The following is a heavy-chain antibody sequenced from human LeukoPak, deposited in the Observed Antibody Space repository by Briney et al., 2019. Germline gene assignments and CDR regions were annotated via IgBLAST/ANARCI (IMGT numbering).Heavy chain of an antibody. D-gene: IGHD4-23*01. Sequence: SETLSLTCTVSGGSISSSSYYWSWIRQSPGKGLEWIGHISHSGSTKYSFSLKSRAIISSNTSKNQFSLKLSSVTAADTALYYCARLRDGDYGGYFDYWGQGTLVTASS. CDR2: ISHSGST. J-gene: IGHJ4*02. V-gene: IGHV4-61*05. CDR1: GGSISSSSYY. CDR3: ARLRDGDYGGYFDY.